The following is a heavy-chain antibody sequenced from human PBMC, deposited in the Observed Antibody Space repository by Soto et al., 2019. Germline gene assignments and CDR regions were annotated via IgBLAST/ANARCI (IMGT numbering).Heavy chain of an antibody. D-gene: IGHD3-22*01. Sequence: GGSLRLSCAASGCTFSSYIMNWVRQAPGKGLEWVSSISSSSSYIYYADSVKGRFTISRDNAKNSLYLQMNSLRAEDTAVYYCARDYYYDSNAHSYGMDVWGQGTTVTVSS. CDR1: GCTFSSYI. V-gene: IGHV3-21*01. CDR3: ARDYYYDSNAHSYGMDV. CDR2: ISSSSSYI. J-gene: IGHJ6*02.